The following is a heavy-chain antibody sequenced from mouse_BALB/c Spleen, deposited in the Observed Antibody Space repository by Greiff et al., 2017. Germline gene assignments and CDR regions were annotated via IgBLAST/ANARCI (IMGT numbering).Heavy chain of an antibody. J-gene: IGHJ2*01. CDR2: IYPYNGGT. CDR1: GYTFTDYN. V-gene: IGHV1S29*02. Sequence: VQLKASGPELVKPGASVKISCKASGYTFTDYNMHWVKQSHGKSLEWIGYIYPYNGGTGYNQKFKSKATLTVDNSSSTAYMERRSLTSEDSAVYYCARCDSSGYFDYWGEGTTRTVAA. D-gene: IGHD3-1*01. CDR3: ARCDSSGYFDY.